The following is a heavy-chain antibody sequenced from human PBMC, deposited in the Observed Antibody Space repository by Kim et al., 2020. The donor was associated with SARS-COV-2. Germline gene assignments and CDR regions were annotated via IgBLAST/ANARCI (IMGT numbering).Heavy chain of an antibody. CDR3: ARGGRYYYYYGMDV. J-gene: IGHJ6*02. V-gene: IGHV4-59*09. Sequence: TNYTPHLKGLVTISVDTSKNQFSLKMSSVAAADTAVYYCARGGRYYYYYGMDVWGQGSTVTVSS. CDR2: T.